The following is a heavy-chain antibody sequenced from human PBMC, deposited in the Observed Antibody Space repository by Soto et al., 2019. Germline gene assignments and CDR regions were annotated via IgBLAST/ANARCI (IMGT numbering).Heavy chain of an antibody. J-gene: IGHJ4*02. CDR1: GYTFTSYA. D-gene: IGHD3-16*02. CDR2: INAGNGNT. Sequence: ASVKVSCKASGYTFTSYAMHWVRQAPGQRLEWMGWINAGNGNTKYSQKFQGRVTITRDTSASTAYMELSSLRSEDTAVYYCARGNDYDYVWGSYRDFDYWGQGTLVTVSS. V-gene: IGHV1-3*01. CDR3: ARGNDYDYVWGSYRDFDY.